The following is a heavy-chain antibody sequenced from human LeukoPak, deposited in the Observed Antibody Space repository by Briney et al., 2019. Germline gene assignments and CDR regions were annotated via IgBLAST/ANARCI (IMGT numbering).Heavy chain of an antibody. Sequence: GGFLRLSCAASGFTFSSYWMHWVRHAPGKGLVWVSRINGDGSTTTYADSVKGRFTIPRDNAKNTLYLQMSSLRAEDTAVYYCATSSLIWFGEYSDYWGQGTLVTVSS. V-gene: IGHV3-74*01. CDR3: ATSSLIWFGEYSDY. J-gene: IGHJ4*02. CDR1: GFTFSSYW. D-gene: IGHD3-10*01. CDR2: INGDGSTT.